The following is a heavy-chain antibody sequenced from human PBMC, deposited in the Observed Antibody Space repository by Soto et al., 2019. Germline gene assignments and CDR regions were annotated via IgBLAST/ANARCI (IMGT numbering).Heavy chain of an antibody. V-gene: IGHV5-10-1*01. Sequence: GESLKISCKGSGYSFTSYWISWVRQMPGKGLEWMGRIDPSDSYTNYSPSFQGHVTISADKSISTAYLQWSSLKASDTAMYYCATPAIYCSSTSCYYYYGMDVWGKGTKVTVSS. CDR1: GYSFTSYW. J-gene: IGHJ6*04. CDR2: IDPSDSYT. D-gene: IGHD2-2*01. CDR3: ATPAIYCSSTSCYYYYGMDV.